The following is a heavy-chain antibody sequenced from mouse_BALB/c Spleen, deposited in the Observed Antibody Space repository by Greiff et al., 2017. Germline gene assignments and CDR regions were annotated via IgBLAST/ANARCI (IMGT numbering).Heavy chain of an antibody. CDR3: AREAYYYGSSYAMDY. CDR2: ISYSGST. Sequence: EVKLVESGPGLVKPSQSLSLTCTVTGYSITSDYAWNWIRQCTGNNLEWMGYISYSGSTSYNPSLKSRISITRDTSKNPFFLQLNSMTTEDTATYYCAREAYYYGSSYAMDYWGQGTSVTVSS. CDR1: GYSITSDYA. D-gene: IGHD1-1*01. V-gene: IGHV3-2*02. J-gene: IGHJ4*01.